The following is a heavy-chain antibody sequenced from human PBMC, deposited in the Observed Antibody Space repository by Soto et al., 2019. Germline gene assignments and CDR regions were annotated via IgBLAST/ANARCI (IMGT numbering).Heavy chain of an antibody. V-gene: IGHV4-4*07. CDR2: IYTSASI. D-gene: IGHD6-19*01. CDR3: ARDREAGYNFYYGMDV. CDR1: GADINTYS. Sequence: PSETLSLTCSVSGADINTYSWTWIRQPAGKGLEWIGRIYTSASINYNPSLKGRVTLSVDTSTNQVSLRLASVTAADTAIYYCARDREAGYNFYYGMDVWGQGXTVTVSS. J-gene: IGHJ6*02.